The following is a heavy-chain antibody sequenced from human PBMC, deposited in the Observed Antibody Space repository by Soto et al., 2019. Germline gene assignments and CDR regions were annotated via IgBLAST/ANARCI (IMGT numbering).Heavy chain of an antibody. CDR2: ISAYNGNT. CDR3: ARVRETVNSSGNYGWFDP. V-gene: IGHV1-18*01. D-gene: IGHD1-26*01. J-gene: IGHJ5*02. CDR1: GYTCASSR. Sequence: GSVQVSFRASGYTCASSRFTWVRQAPGQGLEWMGWISAYNGNTNDAQKFQGRVSMTTDASTSTAYMELRSLRSDDTAVYYCARVRETVNSSGNYGWFDPWGQGTLVTVT.